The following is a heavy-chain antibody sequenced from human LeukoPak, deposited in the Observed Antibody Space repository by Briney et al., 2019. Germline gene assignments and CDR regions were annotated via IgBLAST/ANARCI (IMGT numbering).Heavy chain of an antibody. J-gene: IGHJ4*02. V-gene: IGHV3-21*01. CDR2: ISSGGTYI. CDR3: ARDRPTGRSRGVVVQ. CDR1: GFTFDTYA. D-gene: IGHD2-15*01. Sequence: PEGSLRLSCAASGFTFDTYAMTWVRQAPGKGLEWVSSISSGGTYIYYAEPVRGRSTISRDNTKNFLYLQLSTLRVEDTAVYYCARDRPTGRSRGVVVQWGQGTLVTVSS.